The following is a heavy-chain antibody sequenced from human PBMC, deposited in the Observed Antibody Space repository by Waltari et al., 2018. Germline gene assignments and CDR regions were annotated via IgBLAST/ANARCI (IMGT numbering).Heavy chain of an antibody. D-gene: IGHD3-22*01. J-gene: IGHJ4*02. CDR2: INANSGNR. Sequence: QVQLVQSGAEVKKPGASVRVSCKASGYTFTNYDINWVRQATGRGLEWVGWINANSGNRGYEQKFQGRVTMTRDTSINTAYMELSSLRSEDTAVYYCARGRQIYYDSSGADYWGQGTLVSVSS. CDR1: GYTFTNYD. CDR3: ARGRQIYYDSSGADY. V-gene: IGHV1-8*01.